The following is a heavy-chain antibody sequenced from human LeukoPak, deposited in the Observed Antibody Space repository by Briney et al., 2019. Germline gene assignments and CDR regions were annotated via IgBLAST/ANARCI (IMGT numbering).Heavy chain of an antibody. D-gene: IGHD6-6*01. CDR3: ARMRSSRRWFDP. J-gene: IGHJ5*02. CDR2: INPNSGGT. Sequence: GASVRVSCKASGYTFTGYYMHWVRQAPGQGLEWMGWINPNSGGTNYAQKFQGRVTMTRDTSISTAYMELSRLRSDDTAVYYCARMRSSRRWFDPWGQGTLVTVSS. CDR1: GYTFTGYY. V-gene: IGHV1-2*02.